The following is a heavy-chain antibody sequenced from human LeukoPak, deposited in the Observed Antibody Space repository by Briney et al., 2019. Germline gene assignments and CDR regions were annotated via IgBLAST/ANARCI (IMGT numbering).Heavy chain of an antibody. CDR2: ISSNGGST. CDR1: GFTFSSYA. J-gene: IGHJ3*02. Sequence: GGSLRLSCAASGFTFSSYAMHWVRQAPGKGLEYVSAISSNGGSTYYANSVKGRFTISRDNSKNTLYLQMGSLRAEDMAVYYCARDAVWGSYRPTTVDIWGQGTMVTVSS. CDR3: ARDAVWGSYRPTTVDI. D-gene: IGHD3-16*02. V-gene: IGHV3-64*01.